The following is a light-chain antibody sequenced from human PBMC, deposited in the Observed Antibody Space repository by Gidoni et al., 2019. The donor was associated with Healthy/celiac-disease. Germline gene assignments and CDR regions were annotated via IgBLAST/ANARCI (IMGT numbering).Light chain of an antibody. V-gene: IGLV2-8*01. J-gene: IGLJ3*02. CDR1: SSDIGSYKS. CDR2: EVT. CDR3: GSYAGGNKVV. Sequence: QSALTQPPSASGSPGQSVTFSCTGTSSDIGSYKSIPWYQHHPGKAPKVMIYEVTKPPSGVPDRFSGSKSGNTASLTVSGLQAEDEADYYCGSYAGGNKVVFGGGTKLTVL.